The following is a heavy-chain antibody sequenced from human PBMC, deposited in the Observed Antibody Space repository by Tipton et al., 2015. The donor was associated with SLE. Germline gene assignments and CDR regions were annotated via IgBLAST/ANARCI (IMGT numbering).Heavy chain of an antibody. V-gene: IGHV5-51*01. Sequence: QLVQSGAELKKPGESLKISCKGSGFSFTSYWIGWVRQMPGKGLEWMGIIYPIDSDTRYSPSFQGQVTISADKSISTAFLHWSSLKASDTAIYYCARQGVADAIDYWGQGTLVTVSA. CDR3: ARQGVADAIDY. CDR2: IYPIDSDT. CDR1: GFSFTSYW. D-gene: IGHD2-21*01. J-gene: IGHJ4*02.